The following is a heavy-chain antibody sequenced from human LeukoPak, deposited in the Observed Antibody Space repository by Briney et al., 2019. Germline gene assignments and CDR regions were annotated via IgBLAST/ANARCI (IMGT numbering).Heavy chain of an antibody. V-gene: IGHV3-7*01. CDR2: IKQDGSEK. D-gene: IGHD1-14*01. J-gene: IGHJ4*02. CDR1: GFTLSSYW. CDR3: TQTRIGTN. Sequence: GGSLRLSCAASGFTLSSYWMGWVRQAPGKGLEWVANIKQDGSEKYYVDSVKGRFTISRDNAKNSLYLEMNSLRVEDTAVYYCTQTRIGTNWGQGTLVTVSS.